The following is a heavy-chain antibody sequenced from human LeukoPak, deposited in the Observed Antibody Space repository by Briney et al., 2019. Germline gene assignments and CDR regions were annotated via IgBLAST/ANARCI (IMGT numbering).Heavy chain of an antibody. CDR3: ARTPDSSGWYLDY. J-gene: IGHJ4*02. D-gene: IGHD6-19*01. CDR1: GYTLTRYF. V-gene: IGHV1-46*01. CDR2: INPNGGST. Sequence: ASVKVSCKASGYTLTRYFIHWVRQAPGQGLEWMGIINPNGGSTSYPQKFQGRVTITTDESTSTAYMELSSLRSEDTAVYYCARTPDSSGWYLDYWGQGTLVTVSS.